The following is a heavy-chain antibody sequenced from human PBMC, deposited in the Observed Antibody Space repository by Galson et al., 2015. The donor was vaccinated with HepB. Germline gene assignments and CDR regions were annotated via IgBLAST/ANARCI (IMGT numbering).Heavy chain of an antibody. CDR1: GFTFSSYS. Sequence: SLRLSCAASGFTFSSYSMNWVRQAPGKGLEWVSSISSSSSYIYYADSVKGRFTISRDNAKNSLYLQMNSQRAEDTAVYYCAREAILYYYGSGSYNNWFDPWGQGTLVTVSS. J-gene: IGHJ5*02. V-gene: IGHV3-21*01. CDR3: AREAILYYYGSGSYNNWFDP. D-gene: IGHD3-10*01. CDR2: ISSSSSYI.